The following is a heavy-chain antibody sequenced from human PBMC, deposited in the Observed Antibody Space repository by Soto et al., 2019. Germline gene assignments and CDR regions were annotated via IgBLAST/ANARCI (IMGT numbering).Heavy chain of an antibody. Sequence: EVQLLESGGGLVQPGGSLRLSCAASGFTFSSYAMSWVRQAPGKGLEWVSAISGSGGSTYYADSVKGRFTISRDNSKNTLYLQINSLRAEDTAVYYCAKDTPIDDFWSGYTTNTYYGMDLWGQGTTVTVSS. J-gene: IGHJ6*02. CDR1: GFTFSSYA. CDR2: ISGSGGST. D-gene: IGHD3-3*01. V-gene: IGHV3-23*01. CDR3: AKDTPIDDFWSGYTTNTYYGMDL.